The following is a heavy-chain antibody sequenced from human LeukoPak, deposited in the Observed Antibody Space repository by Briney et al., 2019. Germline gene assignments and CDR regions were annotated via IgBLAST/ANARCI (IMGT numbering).Heavy chain of an antibody. Sequence: GRSLRLSCAASGFTFSSYAMHWVRQAPGKGLEWVANIKRDGSEKNYVDSVRGRFTVSRDNRENSLYLHLNSLGVEDTAVYYCARGSVVDESGSYYRWFDLWGQGSLVTVS. D-gene: IGHD3-10*01. CDR2: IKRDGSEK. V-gene: IGHV3-7*01. CDR3: ARGSVVDESGSYYRWFDL. CDR1: GFTFSSYA. J-gene: IGHJ5*01.